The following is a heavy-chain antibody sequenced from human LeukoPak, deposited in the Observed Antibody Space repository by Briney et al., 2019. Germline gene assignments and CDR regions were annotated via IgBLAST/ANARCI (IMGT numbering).Heavy chain of an antibody. CDR1: GGTFSSYA. V-gene: IGHV1-69*05. CDR2: IIPIFGTA. Sequence: SVTVSCKASGGTFSSYAISWVRQAPGQGLEWMGGIIPIFGTANYSQKFQGRVTTTTDESTSTAYMELSSLRTEDTAVYYCARDRGVGDGRFYYYYMDVWGKGTTVTVSS. CDR3: ARDRGVGDGRFYYYYMDV. D-gene: IGHD1-26*01. J-gene: IGHJ6*03.